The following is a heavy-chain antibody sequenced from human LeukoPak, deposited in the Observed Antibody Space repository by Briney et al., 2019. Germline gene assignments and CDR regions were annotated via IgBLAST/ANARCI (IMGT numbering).Heavy chain of an antibody. CDR1: GFTFDDYT. Sequence: SGGSLRLSCAASGFTFDDYTMHWVRQAPGKGLEWVSLISWDGGSTYYADSVKGRFTISRDNSKNTLYLQMNSLRAEDTAVYYCANRPRYYYGMDVWGQGTTVTVSS. V-gene: IGHV3-43*01. J-gene: IGHJ6*02. CDR3: ANRPRYYYGMDV. CDR2: ISWDGGST.